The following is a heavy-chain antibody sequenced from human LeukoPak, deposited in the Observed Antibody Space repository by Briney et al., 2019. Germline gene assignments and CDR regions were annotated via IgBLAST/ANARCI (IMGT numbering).Heavy chain of an antibody. CDR2: IYPADSDI. Sequence: GKSLKISCKGSGYSINNYWIAWVRQMPGKGLEWMGIIYPADSDIRYSPSFQGQVTISADKSISTAYLQWNSLKASDTAMYYCARQEYCSGASCYTWFDPWGQGTLATVSS. J-gene: IGHJ5*02. D-gene: IGHD2-15*01. CDR3: ARQEYCSGASCYTWFDP. V-gene: IGHV5-51*01. CDR1: GYSINNYW.